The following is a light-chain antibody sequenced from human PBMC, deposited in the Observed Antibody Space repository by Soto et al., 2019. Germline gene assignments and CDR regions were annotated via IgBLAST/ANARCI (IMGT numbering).Light chain of an antibody. CDR3: SSYTRSGVYV. Sequence: QSVLTQPASVSGSPGQSITISCTGTSSHVGTYNLVSWYQQYSGKAPKLMIYEVSKRPSGVSNRFSGSKSGNTASLTISGLQAEDDADYYCSSYTRSGVYVFGAGTKVTVL. CDR1: SSHVGTYNL. CDR2: EVS. J-gene: IGLJ1*01. V-gene: IGLV2-14*02.